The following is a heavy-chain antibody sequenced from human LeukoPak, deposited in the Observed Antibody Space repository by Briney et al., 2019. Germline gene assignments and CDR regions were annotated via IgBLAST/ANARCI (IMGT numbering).Heavy chain of an antibody. J-gene: IGHJ4*02. V-gene: IGHV3-9*01. CDR2: ISWNSGSI. Sequence: HPGGSLRLSCAASGFTFDDYAMHWVGQAPGKGLEWVSGISWNSGSIGYADSGKGRFTISRDNAKNSLYLQMNSLRAEDTALYYCAKGGPLDDYGDYYFDYWGQGTLVTVSS. CDR1: GFTFDDYA. D-gene: IGHD4-17*01. CDR3: AKGGPLDDYGDYYFDY.